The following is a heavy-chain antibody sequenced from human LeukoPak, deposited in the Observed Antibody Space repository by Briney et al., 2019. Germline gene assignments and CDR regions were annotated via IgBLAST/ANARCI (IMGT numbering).Heavy chain of an antibody. D-gene: IGHD3-10*01. Sequence: GGSLRLSCAASGFPFSSYAMTWVGQAPGKRLEWVSAISGSGGSTYYADSVRGRFTISRDNSKNTLYLQMNSLRAEDTAVYYCAKASAGSGRALYYYGMDVWGEGTTVTVSS. J-gene: IGHJ6*04. CDR2: ISGSGGST. CDR1: GFPFSSYA. CDR3: AKASAGSGRALYYYGMDV. V-gene: IGHV3-23*01.